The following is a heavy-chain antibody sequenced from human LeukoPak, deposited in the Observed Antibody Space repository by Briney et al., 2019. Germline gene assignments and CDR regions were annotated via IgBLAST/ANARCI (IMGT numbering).Heavy chain of an antibody. CDR3: ARDIYYDSGSYYSTLGY. D-gene: IGHD3-22*01. CDR2: ISSSSDYR. V-gene: IGHV3-11*06. Sequence: KTGGSLRLSCAASGFTFSDYHMSWIRQAPGKGLEWVSYISSSSDYRNYAEPVKGRFTISRDNAKKSLYLQMNSLRAEDTAVYYCARDIYYDSGSYYSTLGYWGQGTLVTVSS. CDR1: GFTFSDYH. J-gene: IGHJ4*02.